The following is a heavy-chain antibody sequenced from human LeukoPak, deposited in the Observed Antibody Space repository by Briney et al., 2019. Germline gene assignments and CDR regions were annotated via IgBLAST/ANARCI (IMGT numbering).Heavy chain of an antibody. J-gene: IGHJ6*02. CDR3: ARVSYSSGWYYYYYGMDV. Sequence: ASVKVSCKASGYTFTSYDINWVRQATGQGLEWMGWMNPNSGNTGYAQKFQGRVTMTRNTSISTAYMELSSLRSEDTAVYYCARVSYSSGWYYYYYGMDVWGQGTTVTVSS. D-gene: IGHD6-19*01. CDR1: GYTFTSYD. V-gene: IGHV1-8*01. CDR2: MNPNSGNT.